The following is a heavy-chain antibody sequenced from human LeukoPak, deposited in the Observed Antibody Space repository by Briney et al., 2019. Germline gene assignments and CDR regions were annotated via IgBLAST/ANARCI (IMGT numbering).Heavy chain of an antibody. V-gene: IGHV3-21*01. D-gene: IGHD4-11*01. CDR3: AASKYTNYDY. Sequence: GGSLRLSCAASGFTFTRFSMHWVRQAPGKGLEWVSSISSSTYIYYADSVKGRFTISRDSSKNALYLQMNSLRAEDTAVYYCAASKYTNYDYWGQGTLVTVSS. J-gene: IGHJ4*02. CDR1: GFTFTRFS. CDR2: ISSSTYI.